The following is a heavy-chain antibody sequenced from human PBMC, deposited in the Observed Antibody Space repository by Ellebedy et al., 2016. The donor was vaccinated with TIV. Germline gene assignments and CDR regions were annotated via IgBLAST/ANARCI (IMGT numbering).Heavy chain of an antibody. J-gene: IGHJ4*02. CDR2: FISIFGSA. CDR3: ARGYCSGGSCGYFDY. V-gene: IGHV1-69*13. Sequence: AASVKVSCNASAGTFSSYFISWVRQAPGQCLEWLGGFISIFGSANYAQKFQVRVMIPADESTRTGNMALSSLGSDDTAVYYCARGYCSGGSCGYFDYWGQGTLVTVSS. CDR1: AGTFSSYF. D-gene: IGHD2-15*01.